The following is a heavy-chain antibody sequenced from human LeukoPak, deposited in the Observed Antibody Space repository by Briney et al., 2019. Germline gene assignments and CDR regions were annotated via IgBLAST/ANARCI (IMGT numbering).Heavy chain of an antibody. J-gene: IGHJ4*02. CDR1: GGSISSSNW. CDR3: ATSRYSSGWTPDY. Sequence: SGTLSLTCAVSGGSISSSNWWSWVRQPPGKGLEWIGEIYHSGSTNYNPSLKSRVTISVDKSKNQFSLKLSSVTAADTAVYYCATSRYSSGWTPDYWGQGTLVTVSS. D-gene: IGHD6-19*01. CDR2: IYHSGST. V-gene: IGHV4-4*02.